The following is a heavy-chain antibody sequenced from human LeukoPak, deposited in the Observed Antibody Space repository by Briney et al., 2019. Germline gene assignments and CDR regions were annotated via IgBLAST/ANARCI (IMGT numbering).Heavy chain of an antibody. J-gene: IGHJ4*02. CDR2: ISGSGGST. CDR3: AKSIFGVVIISNFDY. D-gene: IGHD3-3*01. CDR1: GFSFSSYA. Sequence: GGSLRLSCAASGFSFSSYAMTWVRQAPGKGLEWVSAISGSGGSTYYADSVKGRFTISRDNSKNTLYLQMNSLRAEDTAVYYCAKSIFGVVIISNFDYWGQGTLVTVSS. V-gene: IGHV3-23*01.